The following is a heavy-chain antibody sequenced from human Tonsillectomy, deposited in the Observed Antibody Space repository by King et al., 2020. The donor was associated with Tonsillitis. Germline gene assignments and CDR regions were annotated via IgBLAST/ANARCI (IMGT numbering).Heavy chain of an antibody. D-gene: IGHD3-22*01. CDR2: VSGSGGMT. Sequence: VQLVESGGGLVQPGGSLRLSCAASRFIFSTYAMSWVRQAPGKGLEWVSAVSGSGGMTYYADSVKGRFTISSDNSKSTLYLQMSGLRAEDTAVYYCAKSYYYDSSGYPSDAFNIWGQGTMVTVSS. CDR1: RFIFSTYA. J-gene: IGHJ3*02. CDR3: AKSYYYDSSGYPSDAFNI. V-gene: IGHV3-23*04.